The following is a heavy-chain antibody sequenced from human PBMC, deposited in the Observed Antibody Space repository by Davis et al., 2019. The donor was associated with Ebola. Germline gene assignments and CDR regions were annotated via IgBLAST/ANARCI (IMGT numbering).Heavy chain of an antibody. J-gene: IGHJ6*02. CDR3: ARNRYNQYGMDV. Sequence: ASVKVSCKASGYTFTDYYMHWVRQAPGQGLEWTGWINPNSGGTNYAQKFQGWVTMTRDTSISTAYMELSRLRSDDTAVYYCARNRYNQYGMDVWGQGTTVTVSS. CDR1: GYTFTDYY. V-gene: IGHV1-2*04. D-gene: IGHD1-14*01. CDR2: INPNSGGT.